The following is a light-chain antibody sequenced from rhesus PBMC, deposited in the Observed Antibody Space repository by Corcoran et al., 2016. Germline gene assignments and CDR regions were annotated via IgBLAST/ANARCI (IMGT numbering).Light chain of an antibody. CDR1: QSVSRS. Sequence: EIVLTQSPATLSLSPGERATLSCRASQSVSRSLAWYQQKPGQPPRLLIYDSSTRAAGSPASVRGSGSGTYFTLTISNLEPEDVRIYYCQQYGDWPWTFGQGTKVDSK. V-gene: IGKV3-35*01. CDR2: DSS. CDR3: QQYGDWPWT. J-gene: IGKJ1*01.